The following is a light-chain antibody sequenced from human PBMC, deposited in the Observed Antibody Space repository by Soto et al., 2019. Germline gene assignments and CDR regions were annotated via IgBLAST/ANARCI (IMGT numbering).Light chain of an antibody. CDR2: GAS. Sequence: EIVMTQSPATLSVSPGERATLSCRASQSFSSNLAWYQQKPGQAPRLLIYGASTRATGIPARFSGSGSGTEFNLTISSLQSEDFEVYYCQQYNTWPPVTFGGGTKVEIK. J-gene: IGKJ4*01. V-gene: IGKV3-15*01. CDR3: QQYNTWPPVT. CDR1: QSFSSN.